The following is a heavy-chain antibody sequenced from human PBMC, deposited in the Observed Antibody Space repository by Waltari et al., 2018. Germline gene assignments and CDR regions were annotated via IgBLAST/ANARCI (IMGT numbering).Heavy chain of an antibody. J-gene: IGHJ6*02. Sequence: QVQLVQSGAEVKKPGASVKVSCKVSGYTLTELSMHWVRQAPGKGLEWMGGFDPEDGETIYPQKFQGRVTSTEDTSKDSAYMELSSLRSEDTAVYYCATAAIAAPRNYYYYGMDVWGQGTTVTVSS. CDR1: GYTLTELS. CDR3: ATAAIAAPRNYYYYGMDV. V-gene: IGHV1-24*01. D-gene: IGHD6-13*01. CDR2: FDPEDGET.